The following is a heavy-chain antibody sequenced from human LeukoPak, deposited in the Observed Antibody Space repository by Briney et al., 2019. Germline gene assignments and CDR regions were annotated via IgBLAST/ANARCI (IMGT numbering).Heavy chain of an antibody. V-gene: IGHV4-59*08. CDR3: ARQTGTTRYGMDV. CDR2: IYYSGST. J-gene: IGHJ6*02. D-gene: IGHD1-7*01. CDR1: GGSISSYY. Sequence: SETLSLTCTVSGGSISSYYWSWIRPPPGKGLEWIGYIYYSGSTNYNPSLKSRVTISVDTSKNQFSLKLSSVTAADTAVYYCARQTGTTRYGMDVWGQGTTVTVSS.